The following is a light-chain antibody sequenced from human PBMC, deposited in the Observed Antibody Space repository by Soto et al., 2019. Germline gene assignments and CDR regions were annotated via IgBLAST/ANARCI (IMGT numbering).Light chain of an antibody. CDR3: QHYNSYSEA. J-gene: IGKJ1*01. CDR1: QTISSW. CDR2: KAS. V-gene: IGKV1-5*03. Sequence: DIQMTQSPSTLSGSLGDRFTITCLASQTISSWLAWYRQKPGKAPKLLIYKASTLKSGVPSRFSGSGSGTEFTLTISSLQPDDFATYYCQHYNSYSEAFGQGTKVDIK.